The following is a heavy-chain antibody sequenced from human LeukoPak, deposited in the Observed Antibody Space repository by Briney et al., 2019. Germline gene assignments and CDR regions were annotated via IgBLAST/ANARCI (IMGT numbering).Heavy chain of an antibody. CDR2: IYYSGST. D-gene: IGHD6-13*01. CDR1: GGSISSYY. Sequence: SETLSLTCTVSGGSISSYYWSWIRQPPGKGLEWIGYIYYSGSTNYNPSLKSRVTILVDTSKNQFSLKLSSVTAADTAVYYCARGHSSSWPYYFDYWGQGTLVTVSS. V-gene: IGHV4-59*08. J-gene: IGHJ4*02. CDR3: ARGHSSSWPYYFDY.